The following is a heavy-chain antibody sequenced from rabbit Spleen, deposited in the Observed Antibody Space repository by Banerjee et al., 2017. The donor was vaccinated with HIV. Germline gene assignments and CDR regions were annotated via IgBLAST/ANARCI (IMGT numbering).Heavy chain of an antibody. Sequence: QSLEESGGDLVKPEGSLTLTCTASGFSFSSSYYSCWVRQPPGKGLEWIACVGSGGFTYYASWAKGRFTISKTSSTTVTLQMTSLTVADTATYFCARDVDTIYFRLGLWGQGTLVTVS. V-gene: IGHV1S40*01. J-gene: IGHJ3*01. D-gene: IGHD1-1*01. CDR2: VGSGGFT. CDR1: GFSFSSSYY. CDR3: ARDVDTIYFRLGL.